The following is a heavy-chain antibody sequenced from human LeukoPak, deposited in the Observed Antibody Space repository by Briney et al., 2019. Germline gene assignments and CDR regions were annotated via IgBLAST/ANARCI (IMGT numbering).Heavy chain of an antibody. Sequence: PSQTLSLTCTVSGGSISSGSYYWSWIRQPAGKGLEWIGRIYTSGSTNYNPSLKSRVTISVDTSKNQFSLKLSSVTAADTAVYYCARLWFGEYYYYYYYMDVWGKGTTVTVSS. V-gene: IGHV4-61*02. D-gene: IGHD3-10*01. CDR3: ARLWFGEYYYYYYYMDV. CDR2: IYTSGST. J-gene: IGHJ6*03. CDR1: GGSISSGSYY.